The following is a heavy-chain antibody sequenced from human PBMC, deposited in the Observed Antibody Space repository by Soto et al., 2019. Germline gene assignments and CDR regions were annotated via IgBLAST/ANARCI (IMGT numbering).Heavy chain of an antibody. D-gene: IGHD3-22*01. J-gene: IGHJ6*02. CDR2: ITPFNGNT. CDR3: ASFGYYYDSSGSSYGMDV. Sequence: GASVKVSCKASGYTFTYRYLHWVRQAPGQALEWMGWITPFNGNTNYAQKFQDGVTITRDRSMSTAYMELSSLRSEDTAMYYCASFGYYYDSSGSSYGMDVWGQGTTVTVSS. CDR1: GYTFTYRY. V-gene: IGHV1-45*02.